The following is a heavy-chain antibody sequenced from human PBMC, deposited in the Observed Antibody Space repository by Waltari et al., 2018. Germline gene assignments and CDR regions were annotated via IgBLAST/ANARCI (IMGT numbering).Heavy chain of an antibody. CDR3: ARLAPRTYRSPVPGRHYYYGMDV. CDR2: ISDDETSI. Sequence: EEQLLESGGGLVQPGDSLRLYCAGSGFRFSNYWMNWVRKDPGKGLVWVARISDDETSISYADSVKGRFTISRDNAKNTVYLQMKRLRVEDTAVYYCARLAPRTYRSPVPGRHYYYGMDVWGQGTTVTVSS. CDR1: GFRFSNYW. V-gene: IGHV3-74*01. J-gene: IGHJ6*02. D-gene: IGHD3-10*01.